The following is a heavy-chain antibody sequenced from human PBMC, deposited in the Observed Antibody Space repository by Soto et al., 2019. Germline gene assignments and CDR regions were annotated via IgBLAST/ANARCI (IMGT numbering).Heavy chain of an antibody. V-gene: IGHV4-59*01. Sequence: QVQLQESGPGLVKPSETLSLTCTVSGGSISSYYWSWIRQPPGKGLEWIGYIYYSGSTNYNPSLKSRVTISVDTSKNQFSLKRSSVTAADTAVYYCARDPSGYDFGAFDIWGQGTMVTVSS. J-gene: IGHJ3*02. CDR3: ARDPSGYDFGAFDI. CDR1: GGSISSYY. CDR2: IYYSGST. D-gene: IGHD5-12*01.